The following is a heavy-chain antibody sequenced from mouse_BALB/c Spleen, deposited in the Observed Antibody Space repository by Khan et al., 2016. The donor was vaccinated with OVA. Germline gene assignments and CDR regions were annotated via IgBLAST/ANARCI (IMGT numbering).Heavy chain of an antibody. D-gene: IGHD1-1*02. V-gene: IGHV5-4*02. CDR1: GFTFSDYY. CDR3: ARAGYGGFAY. CDR2: ISDGGSYS. J-gene: IGHJ3*01. Sequence: VELVESGGGLVKPGGSLKLSCAASGFTFSDYYMYWVRQTPEKRLEWVATISDGGSYSYYPDSVKGRFAISRDNAKNNLYLQMGSLKSEDTAMYYCARAGYGGFAYWGQGTLDTVSA.